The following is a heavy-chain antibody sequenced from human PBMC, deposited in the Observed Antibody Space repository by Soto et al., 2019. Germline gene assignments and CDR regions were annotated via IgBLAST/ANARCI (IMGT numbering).Heavy chain of an antibody. V-gene: IGHV1-69*01. CDR3: ARGLYYDSSGYYLDY. D-gene: IGHD3-22*01. Sequence: WVRQAPGQGLEWMGGIIPIFGTANYAQKFQGRVTITADESTSIAYMELSSLRSEDTAVYYCARGLYYDSSGYYLDYWGQGTLVTVSS. CDR2: IIPIFGTA. J-gene: IGHJ4*02.